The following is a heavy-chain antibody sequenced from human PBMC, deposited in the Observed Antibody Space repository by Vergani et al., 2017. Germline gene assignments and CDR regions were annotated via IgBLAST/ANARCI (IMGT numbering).Heavy chain of an antibody. CDR1: GFTLSSYG. CDR3: AKGIAAAGSFDY. V-gene: IGHV3-30*18. D-gene: IGHD6-13*01. CDR2: ISYDGSNK. Sequence: VQLVESGGGLVQPGRSLRLSCAASGFTLSSYGMHWVRQAPGKGLEWVAVISYDGSNKYYADSVKGRFTISRDNSKNTLYLQMNSLRAEDTAVYYWAKGIAAAGSFDYWGQGTLVTVSS. J-gene: IGHJ4*02.